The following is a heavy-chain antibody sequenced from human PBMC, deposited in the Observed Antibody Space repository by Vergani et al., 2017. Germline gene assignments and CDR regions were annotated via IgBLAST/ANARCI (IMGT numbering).Heavy chain of an antibody. CDR3: VKDHPVFDG. Sequence: EVQLVETGGGLIQPGGSLTLSCAVSGFIVSKNYMSWVRQAPGKGLEWVSAIYSDTSTYYAGSVKGRFTISRDISKNTLYLEMNSLSAEDTALYHCVKDHPVFDGWVRGALVSVS. CDR2: IYSDTST. J-gene: IGHJ4*02. V-gene: IGHV3-53*05. CDR1: GFIVSKNY.